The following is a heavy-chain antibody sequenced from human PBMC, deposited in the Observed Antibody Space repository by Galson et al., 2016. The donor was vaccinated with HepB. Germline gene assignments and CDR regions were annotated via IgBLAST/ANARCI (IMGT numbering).Heavy chain of an antibody. CDR1: GGSFSGYY. CDR2: IYHTGTT. Sequence: ETLSLTCAVYGGSFSGYYWRWIRQPPGKGLEWIGEIYHTGTTNYNPSLKSRVTISVDTSKNLFSLRLSSVTAVDTAVYYCAKISEGYLPLDAFAVWGRGTMVTVSS. J-gene: IGHJ3*01. D-gene: IGHD5-24*01. V-gene: IGHV4-34*01. CDR3: AKISEGYLPLDAFAV.